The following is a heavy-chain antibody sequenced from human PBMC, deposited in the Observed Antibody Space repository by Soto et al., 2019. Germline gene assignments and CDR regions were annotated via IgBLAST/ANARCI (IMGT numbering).Heavy chain of an antibody. V-gene: IGHV1-18*04. CDR1: GYTFTSYG. CDR2: ISAYNGNT. Sequence: ASVKVSCKASGYTFTSYGISWVRQAPGQGLEWMGWISAYNGNTNYAQKLQGRVTMTTDTSTSTAYMELRSQRSDDTAVYYCARVKRSLVVVPIYYFDYWGQGTLVTVSS. CDR3: ARVKRSLVVVPIYYFDY. D-gene: IGHD3-22*01. J-gene: IGHJ4*02.